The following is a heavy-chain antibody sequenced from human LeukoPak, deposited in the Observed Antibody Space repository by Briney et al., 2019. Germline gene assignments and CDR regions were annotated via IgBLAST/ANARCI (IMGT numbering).Heavy chain of an antibody. Sequence: GESLRLSCAASGFTFSSYGMHWVRQAPGKGLEWVAVISYDGSNKYYADSVKGRFTISRDNSKNTLYLQMNSLRAEDTAVYYCAKERFGELGYEYFQHWGQGTLVTVSS. CDR1: GFTFSSYG. D-gene: IGHD3-10*01. V-gene: IGHV3-30*18. J-gene: IGHJ1*01. CDR2: ISYDGSNK. CDR3: AKERFGELGYEYFQH.